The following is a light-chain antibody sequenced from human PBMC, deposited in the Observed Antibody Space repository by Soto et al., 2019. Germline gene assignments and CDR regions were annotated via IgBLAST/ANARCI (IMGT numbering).Light chain of an antibody. Sequence: QSALTQPASVSGSPGQSITISCTGTNSDVGGYNYVSWYQQHPDKAPKFILYEVRNRPSDISDRFYGSKSGNTASLTISDLQPEDEADYFCCSYTSRKTLLFGGGTKLTVL. V-gene: IGLV2-14*01. CDR1: NSDVGGYNY. CDR3: CSYTSRKTLL. CDR2: EVR. J-gene: IGLJ3*02.